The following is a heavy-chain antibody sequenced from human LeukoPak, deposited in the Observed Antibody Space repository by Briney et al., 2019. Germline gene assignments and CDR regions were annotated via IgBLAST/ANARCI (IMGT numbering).Heavy chain of an antibody. D-gene: IGHD1-1*01. V-gene: IGHV3-7*03. CDR3: AKTHTANEQEYYFDF. CDR1: GFTFSRYW. J-gene: IGHJ4*02. CDR2: IKQDGSEK. Sequence: PGGSLRLSCAASGFTFSRYWMSWVRQAPGKGLEWVANIKQDGSEKYYVESVKGRFTISRDNATNSLYLQMNSLRAEDAALYYCAKTHTANEQEYYFDFWGQGTLVTVSS.